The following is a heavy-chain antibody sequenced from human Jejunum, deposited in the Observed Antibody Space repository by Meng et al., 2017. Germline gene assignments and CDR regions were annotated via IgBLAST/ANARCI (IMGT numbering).Heavy chain of an antibody. CDR3: ARVQKGYCDY. J-gene: IGHJ4*02. Sequence: VGVGGYGGGVVRVGRYVSVNCAVLGFTFRGNAMHWGRQAPGKGVGWVAVIWYDASKENYADSVKGRFAISRDNAKNTLYLQMNGLRVEDTAVYYCARVQKGYCDYWGQGTLVTVSS. CDR1: GFTFRGNA. CDR2: IWYDASKE. V-gene: IGHV3-33*01.